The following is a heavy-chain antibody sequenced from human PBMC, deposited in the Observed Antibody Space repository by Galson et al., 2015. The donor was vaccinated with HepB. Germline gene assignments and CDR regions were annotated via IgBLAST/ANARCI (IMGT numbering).Heavy chain of an antibody. Sequence: SLRLSCAASEFTFSNYWMNWVRQAPGKGLEWVANINPDGSETSYVASLKGRFTISRDNSQNSVYLQMDSLRAEDTAIYYCSRRISLVRGIITRPDYYYGMDVWGQGTTVTVAS. D-gene: IGHD3-10*01. CDR2: INPDGSET. V-gene: IGHV3-7*03. CDR3: SRRISLVRGIITRPDYYYGMDV. CDR1: EFTFSNYW. J-gene: IGHJ6*02.